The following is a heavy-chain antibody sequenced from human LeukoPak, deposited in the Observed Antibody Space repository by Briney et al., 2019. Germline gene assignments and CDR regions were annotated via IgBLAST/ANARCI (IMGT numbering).Heavy chain of an antibody. CDR1: GGSISSYY. CDR3: AKDRGTYYYDSSGYLSRIFQH. CDR2: IYYSGST. J-gene: IGHJ1*01. Sequence: SETLSLTCTVSGGSISSYYWSWTRQPPGKGLEWIGYIYYSGSTNYNPSLKSRVTISVDTSKNQFSLKLSSVTAADTAVYYCAKDRGTYYYDSSGYLSRIFQHWGQGTLVTVSS. V-gene: IGHV4-59*12. D-gene: IGHD3-22*01.